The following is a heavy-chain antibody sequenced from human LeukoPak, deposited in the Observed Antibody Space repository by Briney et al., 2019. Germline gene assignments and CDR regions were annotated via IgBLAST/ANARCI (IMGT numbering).Heavy chain of an antibody. J-gene: IGHJ4*02. CDR3: AREVRAYGGYSQSDY. V-gene: IGHV3-20*04. CDR1: GFTFDDYG. CDR2: INWNGGST. D-gene: IGHD5-12*01. Sequence: GGSLRLSCAASGFTFDDYGMSWVRQAPGKGLEWVSGINWNGGSTGYADSVKGRFTISRDNAKNSLYLQMNSLRAEDTAVYYCAREVRAYGGYSQSDYWGQGTLVTVSS.